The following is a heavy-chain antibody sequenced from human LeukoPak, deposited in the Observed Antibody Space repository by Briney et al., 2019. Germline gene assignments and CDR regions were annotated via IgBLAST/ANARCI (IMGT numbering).Heavy chain of an antibody. Sequence: SVKVSCKASGGTFSSYAISWVRQAPGQGLEWMGGIIPIFGTANYAQKFQGRVTITADESTSTADMELSSLRSEDTAVYYCASRYFTIYTSGFDYWGQGTLVTVSS. J-gene: IGHJ4*02. CDR3: ASRYFTIYTSGFDY. D-gene: IGHD2/OR15-2a*01. CDR1: GGTFSSYA. V-gene: IGHV1-69*13. CDR2: IIPIFGTA.